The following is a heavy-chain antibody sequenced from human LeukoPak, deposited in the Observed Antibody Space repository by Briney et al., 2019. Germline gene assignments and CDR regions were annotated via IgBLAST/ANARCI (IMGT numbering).Heavy chain of an antibody. J-gene: IGHJ4*02. CDR3: ARDFLPNIVVVPAAIDY. CDR1: GFTFSSYA. Sequence: GGSLRLSCAASGFTFSSYAMHWVRQAPGKGLEWVAVISYDGSNKYYADSVKGRFTISRDNSKNTLYLQMNSLRAEDTAVYYYARDFLPNIVVVPAAIDYWGQGTLVTVSS. V-gene: IGHV3-30-3*01. D-gene: IGHD2-2*01. CDR2: ISYDGSNK.